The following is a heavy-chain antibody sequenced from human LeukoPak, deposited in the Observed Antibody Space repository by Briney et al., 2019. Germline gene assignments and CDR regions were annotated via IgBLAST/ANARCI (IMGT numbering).Heavy chain of an antibody. J-gene: IGHJ4*02. CDR2: INGDGSEK. CDR1: GFTFSSYW. CDR3: ARGTSGSYDY. D-gene: IGHD3-10*01. Sequence: PGGSLRLSCAASGFTFSSYWMSWARQAPGEGLEWVAIINGDGSEKLYVDSVKGRFTISRDNAENSLYLQTNSLRAEDTAVYYCARGTSGSYDYWGQGTLVTVSS. V-gene: IGHV3-7*01.